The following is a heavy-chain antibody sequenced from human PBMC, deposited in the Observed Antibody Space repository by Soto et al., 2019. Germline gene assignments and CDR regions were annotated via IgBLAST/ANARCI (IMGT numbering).Heavy chain of an antibody. CDR2: ISSSSSYT. Sequence: QVQLVESGGGLVKPGGSLRLSCAASGFTFSDYYMSWIRQAPGKGLEWVSYISSSSSYTNYADSVKGRFTISRDNAKNSLYLQMNSLRAEDTSVYYCARGRYSYGYWFDPWGQGTLVTVSS. CDR1: GFTFSDYY. CDR3: ARGRYSYGYWFDP. D-gene: IGHD5-18*01. V-gene: IGHV3-11*05. J-gene: IGHJ5*02.